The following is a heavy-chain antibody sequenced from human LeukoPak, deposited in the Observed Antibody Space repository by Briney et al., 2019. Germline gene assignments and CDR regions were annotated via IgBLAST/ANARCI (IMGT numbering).Heavy chain of an antibody. CDR2: IYYSGST. V-gene: IGHV4-39*07. CDR3: ARAARLLFAFDI. D-gene: IGHD6-6*01. Sequence: PSETLSLTCTVSGGSISSSSYYWGWIRQPPGKGLEWIGSIYYSGSTYYNPSLKSRVTISVDTSKNQSSLKLSSVTAADTAVYYCARAARLLFAFDIWGQGTMVTVSS. CDR1: GGSISSSSYY. J-gene: IGHJ3*02.